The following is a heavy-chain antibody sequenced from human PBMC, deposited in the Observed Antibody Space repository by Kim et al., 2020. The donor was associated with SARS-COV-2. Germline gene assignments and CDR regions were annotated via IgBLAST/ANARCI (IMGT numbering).Heavy chain of an antibody. V-gene: IGHV3-48*02. CDR1: GFTFSSYS. Sequence: GGSLRLSCAASGFTFSSYSMNWVRQAPGKGLEWVSYISSSSSTIYYADSVKGRFTISRDNAKNSLYLQMNSLRDEDTAVYYCARASPAYCGVDCYFWFDPWGQGTLVTVSS. CDR2: ISSSSSTI. CDR3: ARASPAYCGVDCYFWFDP. J-gene: IGHJ5*02. D-gene: IGHD2-21*02.